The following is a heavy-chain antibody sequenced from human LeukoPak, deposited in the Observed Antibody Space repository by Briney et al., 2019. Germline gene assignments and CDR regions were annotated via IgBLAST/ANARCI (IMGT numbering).Heavy chain of an antibody. CDR3: ARGTVTAPDY. Sequence: AGSLSLSCAASGFTFTNVWMSWVRQAPGQGLEWVSIIYSGGNTYYADSVKGRFTISRDNSKNTLNLQMNRLRPEDTAVYYCARGTVTAPDYWGQGTLVTVSS. V-gene: IGHV3-53*01. CDR2: IYSGGNT. D-gene: IGHD2-21*02. CDR1: GFTFTNVW. J-gene: IGHJ4*02.